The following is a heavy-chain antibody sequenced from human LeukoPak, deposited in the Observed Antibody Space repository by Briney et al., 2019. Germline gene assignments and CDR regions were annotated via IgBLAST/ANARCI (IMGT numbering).Heavy chain of an antibody. CDR3: AHVYGSGSFDI. J-gene: IGHJ3*02. Sequence: ESGPTLVKPTQTLTLTCTFSGVTFTSRGVGVGWIRQPPGKALEWLALIWWNDDKRYSPTLKGRLTITPDTSQNQVVLKMTNMDPVDTATYYCAHVYGSGSFDIWGQGTMVTVSA. CDR1: GVTFTSRGVG. D-gene: IGHD3-10*01. V-gene: IGHV2-5*01. CDR2: IWWNDDK.